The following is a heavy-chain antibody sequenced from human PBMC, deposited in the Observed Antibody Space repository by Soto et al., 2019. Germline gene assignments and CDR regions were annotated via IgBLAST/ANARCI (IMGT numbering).Heavy chain of an antibody. J-gene: IGHJ4*02. Sequence: GGSLRLSCAASGFTFSSYAMHWVRQAPGKGLEWVAVISYDGSNKYYADSVKGRFTISRDNSKNTLYLQMNSLRAEDTAVYYCARFYIAAAAYYFDYWGQGTLVTVSS. D-gene: IGHD6-13*01. CDR1: GFTFSSYA. CDR3: ARFYIAAAAYYFDY. V-gene: IGHV3-30-3*01. CDR2: ISYDGSNK.